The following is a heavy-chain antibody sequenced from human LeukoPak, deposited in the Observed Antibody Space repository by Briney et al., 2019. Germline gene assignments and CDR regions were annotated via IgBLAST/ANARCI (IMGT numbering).Heavy chain of an antibody. CDR2: ISYDETNE. V-gene: IGHV3-30-3*01. CDR3: ATCVRGGYVPCDY. D-gene: IGHD2-15*01. Sequence: GRSLRLSCTASGFTFSTCAMHWVRQAPGKGLEWVAIISYDETNEYYADSVKGRFTISRDNSKNTLYLQMNSLRVEETAVYYCATCVRGGYVPCDYWGHGTLVTVAS. J-gene: IGHJ4*01. CDR1: GFTFSTCA.